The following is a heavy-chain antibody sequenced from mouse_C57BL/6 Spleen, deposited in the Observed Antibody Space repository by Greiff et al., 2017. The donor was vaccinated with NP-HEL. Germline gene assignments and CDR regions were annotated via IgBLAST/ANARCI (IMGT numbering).Heavy chain of an antibody. V-gene: IGHV5-16*01. CDR2: INYDGSST. Sequence: EVQRVESEGGLVQPGSSMKLSCTASGFTFSDYYMAWVRQVPEKGLEWVANINYDGSSTYYLDSLKSRFIISRDNANNILYLQMSSLKSEDTATYYCARDERDGYYDYWGQGTTLTVSS. D-gene: IGHD2-3*01. CDR3: ARDERDGYYDY. CDR1: GFTFSDYY. J-gene: IGHJ2*01.